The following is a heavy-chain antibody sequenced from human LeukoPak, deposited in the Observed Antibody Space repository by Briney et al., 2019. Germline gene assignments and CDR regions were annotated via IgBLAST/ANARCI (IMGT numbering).Heavy chain of an antibody. V-gene: IGHV3-9*01. CDR1: GFTFDDYA. Sequence: GRSLRLSCAASGFTFDDYAMHWVRQAPGKGLEWVSGISWNSGSIGYADSVKGRFTISRDNAKNSLYLQMNSLRAEDTALYYCAKDFSGYYFDYWGREPWSPSPQ. J-gene: IGHJ4*02. CDR3: AKDFSGYYFDY. CDR2: ISWNSGSI.